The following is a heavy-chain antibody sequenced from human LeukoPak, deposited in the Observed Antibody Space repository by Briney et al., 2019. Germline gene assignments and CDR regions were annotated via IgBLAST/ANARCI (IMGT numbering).Heavy chain of an antibody. D-gene: IGHD5-24*01. V-gene: IGHV7-4-1*02. CDR3: ARGQPWLPH. J-gene: IGHJ4*02. CDR2: INTNTENP. CDR1: GYTFTSYA. Sequence: ASVKVSCKASGYTFTSYAMNWVRQAPGQGLEWMGWINTNTENPIYAQGFTGRFVFPLDTSVSTAYLQISSLEADDTAVYYCARGQPWLPHWGQGSLVTVSS.